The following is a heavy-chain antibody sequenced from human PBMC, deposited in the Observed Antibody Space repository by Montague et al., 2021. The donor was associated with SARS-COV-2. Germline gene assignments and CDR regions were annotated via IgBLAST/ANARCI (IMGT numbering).Heavy chain of an antibody. Sequence: SETLSLTCTVSGGSISSSSYYWGWIRQPPGKGLEWIGSIYYSGSTYYNPSLKSRVTISVDTSKNQFSLNLSSVTAADTAVYYCAREGGEGWFDPWGQGTMVTVSS. J-gene: IGHJ5*02. D-gene: IGHD3-10*01. CDR2: IYYSGST. CDR1: GGSISSSSYY. V-gene: IGHV4-39*07. CDR3: AREGGEGWFDP.